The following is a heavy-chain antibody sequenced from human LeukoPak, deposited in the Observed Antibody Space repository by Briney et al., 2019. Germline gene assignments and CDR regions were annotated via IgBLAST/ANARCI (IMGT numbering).Heavy chain of an antibody. D-gene: IGHD5-12*01. CDR3: ARDLVDIVATKSGGYYYGMDV. V-gene: IGHV3-23*01. J-gene: IGHJ6*02. Sequence: GGSLRLSCAASGFTFSSYAMNWVRQAPGKGLEWVSAISGSADSTYYADSVRGRFTISRDNSKNTLYLQMNSLRAEDTAVYYCARDLVDIVATKSGGYYYGMDVWGQGTTVTVSS. CDR2: ISGSADST. CDR1: GFTFSSYA.